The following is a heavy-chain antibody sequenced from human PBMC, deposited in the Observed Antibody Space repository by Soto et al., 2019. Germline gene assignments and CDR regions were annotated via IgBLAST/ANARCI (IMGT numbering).Heavy chain of an antibody. CDR2: IYYSGST. D-gene: IGHD3-9*01. J-gene: IGHJ3*02. Sequence: PSETLSLTCTVSGGSISSYYWSWIRQPPGKGLEWIGYIYYSGSTNYNPSLKSRVTISVDTSKNQFSLKLGSVTAADTALYYCAKDAQSELRYFSWLSPGAPFDMWGQGTMVTVSS. V-gene: IGHV4-59*01. CDR3: AKDAQSELRYFSWLSPGAPFDM. CDR1: GGSISSYY.